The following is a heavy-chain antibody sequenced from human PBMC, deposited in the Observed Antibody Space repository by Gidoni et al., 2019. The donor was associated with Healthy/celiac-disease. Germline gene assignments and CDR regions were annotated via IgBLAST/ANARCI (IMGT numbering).Heavy chain of an antibody. CDR1: GLTFSSYA. CDR3: AKDPWLVRGAHDY. Sequence: EVQLLESGGGLVQPGGSLRLYCAAPGLTFSSYAMGWVRRALGKGLEWVSAISGSGGRTYYADSVKGRFTISRDNSKNTLYLQMNSLRAEDTAVYYCAKDPWLVRGAHDYWGQGTLVTVSS. V-gene: IGHV3-23*01. D-gene: IGHD6-19*01. CDR2: ISGSGGRT. J-gene: IGHJ4*02.